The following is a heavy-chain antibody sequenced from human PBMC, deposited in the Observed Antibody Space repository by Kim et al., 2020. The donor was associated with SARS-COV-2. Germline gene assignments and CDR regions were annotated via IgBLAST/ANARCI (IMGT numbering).Heavy chain of an antibody. J-gene: IGHJ4*02. Sequence: GGSLRLSCAASGFTFSSYSMNWVRQAPGKGLEWVSSISSSSSYIYYADSVKGRFTISRDNAKNSLYLQMNSLRAEDTAVYYCARALGAYDSSGYYGYWGQGTLVTVSS. V-gene: IGHV3-21*01. CDR1: GFTFSSYS. CDR2: ISSSSSYI. CDR3: ARALGAYDSSGYYGY. D-gene: IGHD3-22*01.